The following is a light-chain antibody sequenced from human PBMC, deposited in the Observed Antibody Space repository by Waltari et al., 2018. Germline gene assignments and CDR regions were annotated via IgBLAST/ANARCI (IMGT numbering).Light chain of an antibody. CDR1: QSLLYTDGKTY. Sequence: DIVMTQTPVSLSVTPGQSASLPCKSIQSLLYTDGKTYFYWYLQKAGHPPQLLIYEISKRLAGVPDRFSGSGSGTDFTLKISRVEAEDVGVYYCMQTKQFPWTLGQGTKVEVK. J-gene: IGKJ1*01. V-gene: IGKV2D-29*01. CDR3: MQTKQFPWT. CDR2: EIS.